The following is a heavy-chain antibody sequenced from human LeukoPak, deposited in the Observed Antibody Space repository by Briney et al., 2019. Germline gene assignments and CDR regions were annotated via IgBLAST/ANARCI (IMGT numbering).Heavy chain of an antibody. CDR2: INTGNGNT. CDR3: ARVPLHDASGHYYSH. D-gene: IGHD3-22*01. Sequence: GASVKVSCKTSGYTFTNYGMHWVRQAPRQSLEWTGWINTGNGNTKSSQKFQDRVTLSRDTSASTAYMELNSLSSEDTAVYYCARVPLHDASGHYYSHRGQGTLVTVSS. CDR1: GYTFTNYG. V-gene: IGHV1-3*04. J-gene: IGHJ1*01.